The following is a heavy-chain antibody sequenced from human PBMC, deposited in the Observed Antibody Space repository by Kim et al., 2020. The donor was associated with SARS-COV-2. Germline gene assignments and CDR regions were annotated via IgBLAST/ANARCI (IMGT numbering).Heavy chain of an antibody. D-gene: IGHD6-19*01. V-gene: IGHV3-48*04. J-gene: IGHJ4*02. Sequence: GGSLRLSCAASGFTFSSYSMNWVRQAPGKGLEWVSYISSSSSTIYYADSVKGRFTISRDNAKNSLYLQMNSLRAEDTAVYYCARAPPQWLSYYFDYWGQGTLVTVSS. CDR3: ARAPPQWLSYYFDY. CDR2: ISSSSSTI. CDR1: GFTFSSYS.